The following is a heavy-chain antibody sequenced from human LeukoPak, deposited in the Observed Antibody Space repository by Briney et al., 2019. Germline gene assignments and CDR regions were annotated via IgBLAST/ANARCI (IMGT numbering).Heavy chain of an antibody. Sequence: GGSLRLSCAASGFIFSSYSMNWVRQAPGKGLEWVSYISSSSSTIYYADPVKGRFTISRDNAKNSLYLQMNSLRAEDTAVYYCARAKRNGFDIWGQGTMVTVSS. V-gene: IGHV3-48*01. CDR3: ARAKRNGFDI. CDR1: GFIFSSYS. J-gene: IGHJ3*02. CDR2: ISSSSSTI.